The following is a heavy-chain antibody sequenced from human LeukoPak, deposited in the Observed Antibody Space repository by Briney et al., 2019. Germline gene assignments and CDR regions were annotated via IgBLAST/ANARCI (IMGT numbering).Heavy chain of an antibody. D-gene: IGHD4-17*01. CDR2: ISGSGGST. CDR3: AKGFDYGDYYFDY. V-gene: IGHV3-23*01. Sequence: GGSLRLSCAASGFTFSSYAMSWVRQAPGKGLEWVSAISGSGGSTYYADSVKGRFTISRGNSKNTLYLQMNSLRAEDTAVYYCAKGFDYGDYYFDYWGQGTLVTVSS. J-gene: IGHJ4*02. CDR1: GFTFSSYA.